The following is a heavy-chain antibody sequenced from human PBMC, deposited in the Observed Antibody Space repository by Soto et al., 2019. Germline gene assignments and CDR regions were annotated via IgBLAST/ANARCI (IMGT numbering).Heavy chain of an antibody. V-gene: IGHV3-30-3*01. Sequence: GGSLRLSCAASGFTFSSYAMHWVRQAPGKGLEWVAVISYDGSNKYYADSVKGRFTISRDNSKNTLYLQMNSLRAEDTAVYYCARDRIQLWFRLDYWGQGT. CDR2: ISYDGSNK. CDR1: GFTFSSYA. CDR3: ARDRIQLWFRLDY. D-gene: IGHD5-18*01. J-gene: IGHJ4*02.